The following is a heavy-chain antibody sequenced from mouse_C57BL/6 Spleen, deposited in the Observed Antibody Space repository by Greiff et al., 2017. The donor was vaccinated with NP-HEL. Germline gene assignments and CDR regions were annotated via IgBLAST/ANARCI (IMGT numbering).Heavy chain of an antibody. Sequence: EVQLQQSGAELVRPGASVKLSCTASGFNIKDYYMHWVKQRPEQGLEWIGRIDPEDGDTEYAPKFQGKATMTADTSSNTAYLQLSSLTSEDTAVYYCTWDYDVDYAMDYWGQGTSVTVSS. D-gene: IGHD2-4*01. CDR1: GFNIKDYY. V-gene: IGHV14-1*01. CDR3: TWDYDVDYAMDY. CDR2: IDPEDGDT. J-gene: IGHJ4*01.